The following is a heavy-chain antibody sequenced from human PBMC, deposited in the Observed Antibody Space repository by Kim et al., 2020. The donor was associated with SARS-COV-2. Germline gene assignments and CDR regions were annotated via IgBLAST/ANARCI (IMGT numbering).Heavy chain of an antibody. J-gene: IGHJ3*02. V-gene: IGHV4-34*01. D-gene: IGHD3-16*01. Sequence: NSNPSLKSRVTISVDTSKNQCSLKLSSVTAADTAVYYWARGFRTFDAFDIWGQGTMVTVSS. CDR3: ARGFRTFDAFDI.